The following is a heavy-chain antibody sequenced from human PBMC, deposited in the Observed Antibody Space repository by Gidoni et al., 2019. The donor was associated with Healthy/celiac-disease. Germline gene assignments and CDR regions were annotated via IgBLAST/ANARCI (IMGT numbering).Heavy chain of an antibody. J-gene: IGHJ5*02. D-gene: IGHD6-6*01. CDR3: AKDRTVAARGWFDP. Sequence: EVQLLEPGGGLVQSGGSLRLSCAASGFTFSSYALSWVRQAPGKGLGWVATISGSGGSTYYANSVKGRFTISRDNSKNTLYLQMISLRAEDTAVYYCAKDRTVAARGWFDPWGQGTLVIVSS. CDR1: GFTFSSYA. CDR2: ISGSGGST. V-gene: IGHV3-23*01.